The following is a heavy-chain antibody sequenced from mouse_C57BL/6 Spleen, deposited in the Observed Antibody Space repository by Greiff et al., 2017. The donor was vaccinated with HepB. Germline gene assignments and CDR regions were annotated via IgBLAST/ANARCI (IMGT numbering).Heavy chain of an antibody. CDR2: INPYNGGT. Sequence: VQLKQSGPVLVKPGASVKMSCKASGYTFTDYYMNWVKQSHGKSLEWIGVINPYNGGTSYNQKFKGKATLTVDKSSSTAYMELNSLTSEDSAVYYCARSCLTTVVATDAMDYWGQGTSVTVSS. J-gene: IGHJ4*01. V-gene: IGHV1-19*01. D-gene: IGHD1-1*01. CDR3: ARSCLTTVVATDAMDY. CDR1: GYTFTDYY.